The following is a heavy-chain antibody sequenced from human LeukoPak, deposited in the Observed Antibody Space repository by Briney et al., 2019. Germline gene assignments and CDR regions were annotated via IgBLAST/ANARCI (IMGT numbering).Heavy chain of an antibody. CDR1: GFTFSSYA. Sequence: GGSLRLSCVASGFTFSSYAMGWVRQAPGKGLEWVAVISYDGSNKYYADSVKGRFTISRDNSKNTLYLQMNSLRAEDTAVYYCAKDMGSWGQGTLVTVSS. V-gene: IGHV3-30*18. CDR2: ISYDGSNK. D-gene: IGHD3-10*01. J-gene: IGHJ4*02. CDR3: AKDMGS.